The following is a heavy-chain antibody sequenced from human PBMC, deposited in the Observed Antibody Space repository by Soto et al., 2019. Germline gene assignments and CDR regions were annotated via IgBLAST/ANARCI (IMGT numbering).Heavy chain of an antibody. CDR3: ARHYYYGSGSYYSEFDY. D-gene: IGHD3-10*01. CDR1: GGTFSSYA. J-gene: IGHJ4*02. V-gene: IGHV1-69*01. Sequence: VQLVQSGAEVKKPGSSVKVSCKASGGTFSSYAISWVRQAPGQGLEWMGGIIPIFGTANYAQKFQGRVTITADESTSTAYMELSSLRSEDTAVYYCARHYYYGSGSYYSEFDYWGQGTLVTVSS. CDR2: IIPIFGTA.